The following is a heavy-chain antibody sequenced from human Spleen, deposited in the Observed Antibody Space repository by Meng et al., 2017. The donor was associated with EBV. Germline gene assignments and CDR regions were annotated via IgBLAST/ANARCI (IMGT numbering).Heavy chain of an antibody. CDR3: ARGSGDYLKLDCFDP. CDR1: GGSFSGYY. D-gene: IGHD4-17*01. J-gene: IGHJ5*02. Sequence: VHVRQWGTGLLKPSETLSLTCGGEGGSFSGYYWSWIRQSPGKGLQWIGEINHSGDTVYDPSLKSRVTISIDTSKYQFSLNLTSVTAADTALYYCARGSGDYLKLDCFDPWGQGTLVTVSS. V-gene: IGHV4-34*01. CDR2: INHSGDT.